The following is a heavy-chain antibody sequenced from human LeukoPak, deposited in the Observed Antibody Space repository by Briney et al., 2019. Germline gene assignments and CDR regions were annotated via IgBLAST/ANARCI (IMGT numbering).Heavy chain of an antibody. V-gene: IGHV4-59*01. J-gene: IGHJ5*02. CDR2: IYYSGST. CDR1: GGSISSYY. D-gene: IGHD7-27*01. CDR3: ARRPNELRISWFDP. Sequence: PSETLSLTCTVSGGSISSYYWSWIRQPPGKGLEWIGYIYYSGSTNYNPSLKSRVTISVDTSKNQFSLKLSSVTAADTAVYYCARRPNELRISWFDPWGQGTLVTVSS.